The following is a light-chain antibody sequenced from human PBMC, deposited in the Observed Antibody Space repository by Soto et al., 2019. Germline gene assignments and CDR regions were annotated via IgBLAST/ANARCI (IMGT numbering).Light chain of an antibody. J-gene: IGLJ1*01. V-gene: IGLV2-11*01. CDR1: SSDVGGSSF. CDR3: SSYAGSSNV. CDR2: DVT. Sequence: QSALTQPRSVSGSPGQSVTISCTGTSSDVGGSSFVSWYQHHPGKAPKLMIYDVTKRPSGVPDRFSGSKSGNTASLTVSGLQAEDEADYYCSSYAGSSNVFGTGTKLTVL.